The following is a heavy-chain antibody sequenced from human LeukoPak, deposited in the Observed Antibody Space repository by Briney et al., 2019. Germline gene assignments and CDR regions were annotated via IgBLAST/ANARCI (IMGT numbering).Heavy chain of an antibody. V-gene: IGHV4-34*01. D-gene: IGHD4-17*01. CDR1: GGSFSGYY. J-gene: IGHJ4*02. CDR3: ARDGDGLDY. CDR2: INHSGST. Sequence: SETLSLTCAVYGGSFSGYYWSWIRQPPGKGLEWIGEINHSGSTNYNPSLKSRVTISVDTSKNQFSLKLSSVTAADTAVYYCARDGDGLDYWGQGTLVTVSS.